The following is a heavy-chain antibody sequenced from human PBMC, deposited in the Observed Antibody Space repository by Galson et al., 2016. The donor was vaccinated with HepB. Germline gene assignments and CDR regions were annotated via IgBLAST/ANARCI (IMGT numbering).Heavy chain of an antibody. J-gene: IGHJ4*02. D-gene: IGHD3-16*01. V-gene: IGHV3-48*02. CDR1: GFIFSVYN. Sequence: SLRLSCAASGFIFSVYNMNWARQAPGKGLEWIAWTTSSSDTMYHADSVKGRFTISRDNAKNSLYLEMNSLRDEDTAVYYCARDDYFRLGYWGQGTLVTVSS. CDR3: ARDDYFRLGY. CDR2: TTSSSDTM.